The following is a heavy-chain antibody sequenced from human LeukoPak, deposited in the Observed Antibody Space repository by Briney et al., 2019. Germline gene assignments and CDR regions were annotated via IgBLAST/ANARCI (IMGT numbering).Heavy chain of an antibody. CDR2: IYNGGST. CDR3: ARDRGYCSSTSCYRWFDP. J-gene: IGHJ5*02. D-gene: IGHD2-2*02. CDR1: GFTVSSNY. Sequence: PGGSLRLSCAASGFTVSSNYMSWVRQSPGKGLEWVSVIYNGGSTYYADSVKGRFTISRDNSKNTLYLQMKSLRTEDTAVYYCARDRGYCSSTSCYRWFDPWGQGTLVTVSS. V-gene: IGHV3-53*01.